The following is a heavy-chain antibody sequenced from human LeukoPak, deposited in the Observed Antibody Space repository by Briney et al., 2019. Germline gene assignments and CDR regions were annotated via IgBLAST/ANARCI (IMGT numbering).Heavy chain of an antibody. D-gene: IGHD3-10*01. CDR3: AYGSGDDQFDY. CDR1: AFTFRSYG. Sequence: GGSLRLSCAASAFTFRSYGMHWVRQAPGKGLEWVAFIRYHGSDKYYADSVKGRFTISRDNSKNTLYLQMNSLRAEDTAVYYCAYGSGDDQFDYWGQGTLVTVSS. J-gene: IGHJ4*02. CDR2: IRYHGSDK. V-gene: IGHV3-30*02.